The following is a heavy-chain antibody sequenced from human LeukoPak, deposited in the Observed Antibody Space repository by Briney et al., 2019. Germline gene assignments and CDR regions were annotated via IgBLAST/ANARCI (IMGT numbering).Heavy chain of an antibody. J-gene: IGHJ4*02. V-gene: IGHV4-59*01. CDR2: IYYSGST. CDR3: ATSSGWYGGFNY. D-gene: IGHD6-19*01. CDR1: GGSISSYY. Sequence: PSETLSLTCTVSGGSISSYYWSWIRQPPGKGLEWIGYIYYSGSTNYNPSLKSRVTISVDTSKNQFPLKLSSVTAADTAVYYCATSSGWYGGFNYWGQGTLVTVSS.